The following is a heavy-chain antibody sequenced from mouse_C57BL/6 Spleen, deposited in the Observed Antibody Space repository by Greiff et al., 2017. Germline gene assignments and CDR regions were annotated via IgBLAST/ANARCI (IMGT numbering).Heavy chain of an antibody. V-gene: IGHV5-17*01. Sequence: EVQLVESGGGLVKPGGSLKLSCAASGFTFSDYGMHWVRQAPEKGLEWVAYISSGSSTIYYADTVKGRFTISRDNAKNTLFLQMTRLRSEDTAMYYCARSYYSNSFAYWGQGTLVTVSA. CDR2: ISSGSSTI. CDR1: GFTFSDYG. D-gene: IGHD2-5*01. J-gene: IGHJ3*01. CDR3: ARSYYSNSFAY.